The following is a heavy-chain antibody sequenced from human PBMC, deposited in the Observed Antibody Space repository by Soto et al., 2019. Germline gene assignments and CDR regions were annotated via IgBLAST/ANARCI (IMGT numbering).Heavy chain of an antibody. CDR3: ARMAGITIFGVVAYYYYGMDV. Sequence: QVQLQESGPGLVKPSQTLSLTCTVSGGSISSGGYYWSWIRQHPGKGLEWIGYIYYSGSTYYNPSLKSRVTISVDTSKNQFSLKLSSVTAADTAVYYCARMAGITIFGVVAYYYYGMDVWGQGTTVTVSS. D-gene: IGHD3-3*01. CDR1: GGSISSGGYY. J-gene: IGHJ6*02. CDR2: IYYSGST. V-gene: IGHV4-31*03.